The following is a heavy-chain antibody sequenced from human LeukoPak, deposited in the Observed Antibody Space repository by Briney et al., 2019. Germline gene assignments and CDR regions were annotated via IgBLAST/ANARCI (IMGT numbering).Heavy chain of an antibody. CDR3: ARYSGYDYVRFDY. D-gene: IGHD5-12*01. J-gene: IGHJ4*02. V-gene: IGHV4-38-2*02. Sequence: SETLSLTCTVSGYSISSGYFWGWIRPPPGKGLEWTGSIYHSGSTYYNPSLKSRVTISVDTSKNQFSLKLSSVTAADTAVYYCARYSGYDYVRFDYWGQGTLVTVSS. CDR1: GYSISSGYF. CDR2: IYHSGST.